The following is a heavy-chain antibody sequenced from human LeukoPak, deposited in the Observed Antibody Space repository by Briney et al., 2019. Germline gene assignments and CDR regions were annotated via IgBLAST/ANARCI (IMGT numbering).Heavy chain of an antibody. V-gene: IGHV1-46*01. CDR1: GYTFTGNY. Sequence: SVTVSCKASGYTFTGNYKNWERQAPGQGPEWMAVISPSGGSTSYAQKFQGRVTLTRDMSTSTDYLELSSLRSEDKDVYYCARDNSVRDEAWWFNPWGQGTLVTVSS. CDR3: ARDNSVRDEAWWFNP. D-gene: IGHD5-24*01. CDR2: ISPSGGST. J-gene: IGHJ5*02.